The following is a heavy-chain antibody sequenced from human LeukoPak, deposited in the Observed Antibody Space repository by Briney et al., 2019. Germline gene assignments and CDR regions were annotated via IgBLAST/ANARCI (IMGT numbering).Heavy chain of an antibody. J-gene: IGHJ4*02. CDR2: TSYDGSNK. D-gene: IGHD6-13*01. CDR1: GFTFSSYA. V-gene: IGHV3-30-3*01. Sequence: GGSLRLSCAASGFTFSSYAMHWVRQAPGKGLEWVAVTSYDGSNKYYADSVKGRFTISRDNSKNTLYLQMNSLRAEDTAVYYCARGEAAGISLLDYWGQGTLVTVSS. CDR3: ARGEAAGISLLDY.